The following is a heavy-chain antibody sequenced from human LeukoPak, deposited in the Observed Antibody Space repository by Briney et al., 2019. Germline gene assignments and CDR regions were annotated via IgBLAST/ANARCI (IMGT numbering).Heavy chain of an antibody. D-gene: IGHD6-19*01. CDR3: ATGAVADYNWFDP. CDR2: FDPEDGET. Sequence: ASVKVSCKVSGYALTKLSMHWVRQAPGKGLEWMGGFDPEDGETIYAQKFQGRVTMTEDTSTDTAYMELSSLRSEDTAVYYCATGAVADYNWFDPWGQGTLVTVSS. V-gene: IGHV1-24*01. J-gene: IGHJ5*02. CDR1: GYALTKLS.